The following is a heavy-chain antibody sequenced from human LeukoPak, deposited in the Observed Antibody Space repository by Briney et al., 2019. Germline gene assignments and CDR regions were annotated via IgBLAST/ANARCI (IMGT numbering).Heavy chain of an antibody. D-gene: IGHD1-26*01. CDR1: GFTVSSNY. V-gene: IGHV3-53*01. CDR2: LYSGGST. Sequence: GGSLRLSCAASGFTVSSNYMSWVRQAPGKGLEWVSVLYSGGSTYYTDSVMGRFTISRDNSKNTLYLQMNSLRVKDTAVYYCARDSGSYFDYWGQGTLLTVSS. J-gene: IGHJ4*02. CDR3: ARDSGSYFDY.